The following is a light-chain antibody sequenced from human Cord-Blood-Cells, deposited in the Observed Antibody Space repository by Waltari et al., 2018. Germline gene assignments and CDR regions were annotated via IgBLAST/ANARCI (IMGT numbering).Light chain of an antibody. V-gene: IGLV1-44*01. Sequence: QSVLTQPPSASGTPGQRLTISCSASSSTIGRNTVNWYQQLPGTAPKLLIYSNNQRPSGVPDRFSGSKSGTSASLAISGLQSEDEADYYCAAWDDSLNAVVFGGGTKLTVL. CDR1: SSTIGRNT. CDR2: SNN. J-gene: IGLJ2*01. CDR3: AAWDDSLNAVV.